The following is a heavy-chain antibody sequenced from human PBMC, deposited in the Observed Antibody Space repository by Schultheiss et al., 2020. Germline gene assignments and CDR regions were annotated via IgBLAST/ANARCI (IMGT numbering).Heavy chain of an antibody. CDR2: MYYRGST. D-gene: IGHD2-2*01. V-gene: IGHV4-59*08. CDR1: GGSISSDY. Sequence: SETLSLTCAVSGGSISSDYWSWIRQPPGKGLEWIGYMYYRGSTNYNPSLKSRVTISVDTSKNQFSLKLSSVTAADTAVYYCARHTGCTSCPDYWGQGTLVTVSS. CDR3: ARHTGCTSCPDY. J-gene: IGHJ4*02.